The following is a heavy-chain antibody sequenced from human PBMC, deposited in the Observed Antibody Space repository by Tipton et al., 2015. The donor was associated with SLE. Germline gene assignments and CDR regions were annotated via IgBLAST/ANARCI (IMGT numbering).Heavy chain of an antibody. CDR1: GASISSSSYY. J-gene: IGHJ3*02. Sequence: TLSLTCTVSGASISSSSYYWVWFRQPPGKGLEWTGSVYYSWSTSYNPSLKSRVTISIDTSKRQFSLQLSSVTAADTAVYYCVRDYYGSGFDAFDIWGQGTMVTVSS. CDR2: VYYSWST. D-gene: IGHD3-10*01. V-gene: IGHV4-39*07. CDR3: VRDYYGSGFDAFDI.